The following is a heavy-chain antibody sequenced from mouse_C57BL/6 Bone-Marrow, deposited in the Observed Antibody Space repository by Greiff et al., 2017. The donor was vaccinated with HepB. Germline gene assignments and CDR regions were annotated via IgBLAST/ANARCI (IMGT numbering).Heavy chain of an antibody. V-gene: IGHV5-6*01. CDR3: ERPMYYYGSRWFAY. J-gene: IGHJ3*01. D-gene: IGHD1-1*01. CDR1: GFTFSSYG. Sequence: EVQGVESGGDLVKPGGSLKLSCAASGFTFSSYGMSWVRQTPDKRLEWVATISSGSSYTYYPDSVKGRFTISRDNAKNTLYLQMSSLKSEDTAMYYCERPMYYYGSRWFAYWGQGTRVTVSA. CDR2: ISSGSSYT.